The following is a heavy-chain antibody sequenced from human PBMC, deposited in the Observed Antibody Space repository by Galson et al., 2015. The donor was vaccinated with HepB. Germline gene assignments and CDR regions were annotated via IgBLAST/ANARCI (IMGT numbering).Heavy chain of an antibody. CDR2: IIPIFRKT. D-gene: IGHD2-21*02. CDR1: GVTYSRHL. V-gene: IGHV1-69*15. J-gene: IGHJ3*01. CDR3: ARVGKGVLRAFVVETTEEFSDS. Sequence: SCKASGVTYSRHLISWVRQAPGHGLEWVGSIIPIFRKTNYAQSFQGRVTITADESTRTVYMEPNSLRSDDTAVYYCARVGKGVLRAFVVETTEEFSDSWGQGTLITVS.